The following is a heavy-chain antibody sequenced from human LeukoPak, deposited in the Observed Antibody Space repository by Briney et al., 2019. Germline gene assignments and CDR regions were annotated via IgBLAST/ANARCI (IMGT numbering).Heavy chain of an antibody. V-gene: IGHV1-18*01. D-gene: IGHD6-13*01. J-gene: IGHJ6*02. CDR1: GYTFTSYG. CDR3: ARDSSPEDYYYYYGMDV. CDR2: ISAYNGNT. Sequence: ASVKVSCKASGYTFTSYGISWVRQAPGQGLEWIGWISAYNGNTNYAQKLQGRVTMTTDTSTSTAYVELRSLRSDDTAVYYCARDSSPEDYYYYYGMDVWGQGTTVTVSS.